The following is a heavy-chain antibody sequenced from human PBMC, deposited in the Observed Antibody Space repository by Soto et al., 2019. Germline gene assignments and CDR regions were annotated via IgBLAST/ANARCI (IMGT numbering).Heavy chain of an antibody. J-gene: IGHJ4*02. CDR3: ARDTSIGSADTVGSY. CDR2: ISTHTGNT. CDR1: GYTFGTYG. V-gene: IGHV1-18*01. D-gene: IGHD6-13*01. Sequence: QVQLGQSGAEEKKPGASVRVSCKASGYTFGTYGISWVRQAPGQGLEWMGWISTHTGNTDYAQSLQGRVTMTTAASAATGTIELRSLRSDDTAMYCSARDTSIGSADTVGSYWGQGTQVTVTS.